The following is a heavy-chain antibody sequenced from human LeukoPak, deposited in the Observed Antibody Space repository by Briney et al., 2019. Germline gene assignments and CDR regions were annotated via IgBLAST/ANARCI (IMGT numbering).Heavy chain of an antibody. D-gene: IGHD6-13*01. J-gene: IGHJ4*02. CDR2: IKTDGSTT. CDR1: GFTFSRYW. Sequence: QSGGSLRLSCAASGFTFSRYWMHWARHAPGKGLVWVSHIKTDGSTTSYADSVKGRLTVSRDNAKNTLYLQMNSLRVEDTAVYYCARGSSWSLDYWGQGTLVTVSS. V-gene: IGHV3-74*01. CDR3: ARGSSWSLDY.